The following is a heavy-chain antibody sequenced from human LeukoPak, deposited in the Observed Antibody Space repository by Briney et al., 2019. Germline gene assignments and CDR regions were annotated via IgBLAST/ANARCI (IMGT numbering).Heavy chain of an antibody. D-gene: IGHD5-24*01. Sequence: GGSLRLSCAASGFAFSSYSMNWVRQAPGKGLEWVSSISSSSSYIYYADSVKGRFTISRDNAKNSLYLQMNSLRAEDTAVYYCARDGYNGGGFDYWGQGTLVTVSS. V-gene: IGHV3-21*01. J-gene: IGHJ4*02. CDR3: ARDGYNGGGFDY. CDR1: GFAFSSYS. CDR2: ISSSSSYI.